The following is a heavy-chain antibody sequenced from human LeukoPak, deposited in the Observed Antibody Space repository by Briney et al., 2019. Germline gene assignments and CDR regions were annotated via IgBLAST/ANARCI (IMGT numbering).Heavy chain of an antibody. CDR1: GFTFSDGW. D-gene: IGHD3-16*01. CDR3: AGSYVSRSFDY. CDR2: IYSGGST. V-gene: IGHV3-66*01. J-gene: IGHJ4*02. Sequence: GGSLRLSCAASGFTFSDGWMSWVRQAPGKGLEWVSAIYSGGSTYYADSVKGRFTISRDSSKNTLYLQMNSLRAEDTAVYYCAGSYVSRSFDYWGQGTLVTVSS.